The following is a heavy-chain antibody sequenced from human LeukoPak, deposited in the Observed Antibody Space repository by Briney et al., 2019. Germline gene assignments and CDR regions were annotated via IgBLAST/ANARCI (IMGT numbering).Heavy chain of an antibody. D-gene: IGHD6-6*01. CDR3: ARVGDYSSSSLEGRIDP. CDR2: TNHSGST. V-gene: IGHV4-34*01. Sequence: SETLSLTCAVYGGSFSGYYWSWIRQPPGKGLEWIGETNHSGSTNYNPSLKSRVTISVDTSKNQFSLKLSSVTAADTAVYYCARVGDYSSSSLEGRIDPWGQGTLVTVSS. J-gene: IGHJ5*02. CDR1: GGSFSGYY.